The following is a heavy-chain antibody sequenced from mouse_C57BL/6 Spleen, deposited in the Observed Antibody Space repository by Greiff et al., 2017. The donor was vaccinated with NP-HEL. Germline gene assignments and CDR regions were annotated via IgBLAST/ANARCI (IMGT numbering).Heavy chain of an antibody. Sequence: VQLQQPGAELVRPGTSVKLSCKASGYTFTSYWMHWVKQRPGQGLEWIGVIDPSDSYTNYNQKFKGKATLTVDTSSSTAYMQLSSLTSEDSAVYYCARANWDGDFDYWGQGTTLTVSS. CDR2: IDPSDSYT. V-gene: IGHV1-59*01. CDR3: ARANWDGDFDY. D-gene: IGHD4-1*01. CDR1: GYTFTSYW. J-gene: IGHJ2*01.